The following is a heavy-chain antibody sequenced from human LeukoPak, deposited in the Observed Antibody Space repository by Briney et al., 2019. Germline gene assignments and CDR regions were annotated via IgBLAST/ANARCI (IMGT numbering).Heavy chain of an antibody. J-gene: IGHJ5*02. CDR2: ITWNSGSI. V-gene: IGHV3-9*01. D-gene: IGHD3-10*01. CDR1: GFTFADYS. Sequence: GGSLRLSCVASGFTFADYSMHWVRLAPGKGLEWVSGITWNSGSIGYADSVKVRFTISRDNAKNSLYLEMNSLRAEDTAFYYCTRDGTILRGVRQNWFDPWGQGILVTVSS. CDR3: TRDGTILRGVRQNWFDP.